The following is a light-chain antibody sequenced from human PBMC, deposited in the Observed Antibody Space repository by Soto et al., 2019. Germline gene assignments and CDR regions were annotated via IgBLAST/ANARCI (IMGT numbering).Light chain of an antibody. Sequence: QSALTQPASVSGSPGQSITISCTGTSSDVGGYNYVSWYQQHPGKAPKLMIYEVSNRPSGVSNRFSGSKSGNTASLTISGLQAEDEADYYCSSYTSSPRGWVFGGGTQLTVL. CDR3: SSYTSSPRGWV. CDR2: EVS. CDR1: SSDVGGYNY. V-gene: IGLV2-14*01. J-gene: IGLJ3*02.